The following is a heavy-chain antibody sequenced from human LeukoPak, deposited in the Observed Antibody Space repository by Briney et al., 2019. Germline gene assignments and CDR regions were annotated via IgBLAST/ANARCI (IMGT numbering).Heavy chain of an antibody. CDR1: GGSISSSNYY. V-gene: IGHV4-39*01. Sequence: SETLSLTCTVSGGSISSSNYYWGWIRQPPGKGLEWIGSMYYSGSTYYNPSLKSRVTISVDTSKNQFSLRLSSVTAADTAVYYCARHRWYHLLYSFDYWGQGTLVTVSS. CDR3: ARHRWYHLLYSFDY. CDR2: MYYSGST. J-gene: IGHJ4*02. D-gene: IGHD2-2*02.